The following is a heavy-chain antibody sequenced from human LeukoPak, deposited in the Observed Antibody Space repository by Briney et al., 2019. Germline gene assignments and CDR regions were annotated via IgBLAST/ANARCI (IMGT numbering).Heavy chain of an antibody. CDR3: ARDRSGTTPAFDY. J-gene: IGHJ4*02. CDR2: IYYSGST. CDR1: GGSISSYY. Sequence: SETLSLTCTVSGGSISSYYWSWIRQPPGKGLEWIGYIYYSGSTNYNPSLKSRVTISVDTSKNQFSLKLSSVTAADTAVYYCARDRSGTTPAFDYWGQGTLVTVSS. V-gene: IGHV4-59*01. D-gene: IGHD1-14*01.